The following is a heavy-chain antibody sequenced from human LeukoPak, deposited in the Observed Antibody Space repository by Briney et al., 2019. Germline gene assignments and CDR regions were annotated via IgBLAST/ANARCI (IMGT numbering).Heavy chain of an antibody. D-gene: IGHD3-9*01. J-gene: IGHJ3*02. CDR3: ARDWAVLRYFPDAFNI. Sequence: GGSLRLSCAASGFTFSSYAMHWVRQAPGKGLQWVAVISYDGSVKNYAGSVKGRFTISRDNPKNTLYLQMDSLRVEDTAVYYCARDWAVLRYFPDAFNIWGQGTMVTVSS. CDR1: GFTFSSYA. CDR2: ISYDGSVK. V-gene: IGHV3-30*04.